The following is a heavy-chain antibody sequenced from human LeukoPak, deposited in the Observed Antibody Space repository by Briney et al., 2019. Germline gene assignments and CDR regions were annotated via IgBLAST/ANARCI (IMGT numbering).Heavy chain of an antibody. CDR1: GFTFSSYS. CDR2: ISSSSSYI. V-gene: IGHV3-21*04. CDR3: AKEIRRIAAAANFGY. D-gene: IGHD6-13*01. Sequence: GGSLRLSCAASGFTFSSYSMNWVRQAPGKGLEWVSSISSSSSYIYYADSVKGRFTISRDNAKNSLYLQMNSLRAEDTAVYYCAKEIRRIAAAANFGYWGQGTLVTVSS. J-gene: IGHJ4*02.